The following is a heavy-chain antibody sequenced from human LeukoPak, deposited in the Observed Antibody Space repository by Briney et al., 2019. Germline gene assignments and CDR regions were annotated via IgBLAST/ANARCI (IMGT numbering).Heavy chain of an antibody. CDR1: GYTLTELS. Sequence: AASVKVSCKVSGYTLTELSMHWVRQAPGKGLEWMGGFDPEDGETIYAQKFQGRVTMIEDTSTDTAYMELSSLRSEDTAVYYCATGIRLQVALDYYYYYGMDVWGQGTTVTVSS. CDR2: FDPEDGET. V-gene: IGHV1-24*01. J-gene: IGHJ6*02. D-gene: IGHD4-11*01. CDR3: ATGIRLQVALDYYYYYGMDV.